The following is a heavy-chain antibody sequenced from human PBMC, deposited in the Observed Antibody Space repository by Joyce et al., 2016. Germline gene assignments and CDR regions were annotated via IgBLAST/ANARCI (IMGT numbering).Heavy chain of an antibody. CDR1: GDFVSSNSAA. CDR2: TFYRSKWYN. J-gene: IGHJ3*02. Sequence: QVQLQQSGPGLVKPSQILSLTCAISGDFVSSNSAAWNWIRQSPSRGLEWLGRTFYRSKWYNDDAVSVRSRISIKPDTSKNLFSLHLNSVTPEDTAVYYCARDAGFGLDALDIWGQGTMVTVSS. D-gene: IGHD3/OR15-3a*01. V-gene: IGHV6-1*01. CDR3: ARDAGFGLDALDI.